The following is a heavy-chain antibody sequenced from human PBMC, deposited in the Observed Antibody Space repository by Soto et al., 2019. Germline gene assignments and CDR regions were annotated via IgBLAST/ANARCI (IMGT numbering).Heavy chain of an antibody. J-gene: IGHJ4*02. Sequence: ETLSLTCTVSGGSISSYYWSWIRQPPGKGLEWIGYIYYSGSTNYNPSLKSRVTISVDTSKNQFSLKLSSVTAADTAVYYCARRSAVAGMVVDWGQGTLVTVSS. D-gene: IGHD6-19*01. V-gene: IGHV4-59*01. CDR2: IYYSGST. CDR3: ARRSAVAGMVVD. CDR1: GGSISSYY.